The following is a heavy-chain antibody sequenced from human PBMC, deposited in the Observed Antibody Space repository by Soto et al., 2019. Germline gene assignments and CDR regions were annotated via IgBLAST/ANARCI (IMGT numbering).Heavy chain of an antibody. V-gene: IGHV3-15*07. J-gene: IGHJ3*02. D-gene: IGHD1-26*01. Sequence: EVQLVESGGGLVKPGGSLRLSCAASGFTFSNAWMNWVRQAPGKGLEWVGRIKSKTDGGTTDYAAPVKGRLTISREDSKTTLYRQINSLETEDTTVYYCTTAPTTIVGAVDDAFDIWGQGTMVTVSS. CDR2: IKSKTDGGTT. CDR3: TTAPTTIVGAVDDAFDI. CDR1: GFTFSNAW.